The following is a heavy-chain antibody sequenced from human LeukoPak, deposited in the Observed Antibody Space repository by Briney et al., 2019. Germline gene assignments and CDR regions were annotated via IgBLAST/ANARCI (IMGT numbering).Heavy chain of an antibody. D-gene: IGHD3-9*01. Sequence: HGESLKISCKGSGYSFTSYWIGWVRQMPGKGLEWMGIIYPGDSDTRYSPSFQGQVTISADKSISTAYLQWSSLKASDTAMYYCARQEDILTGYYVYWGQGTLVTVSS. CDR3: ARQEDILTGYYVY. J-gene: IGHJ4*02. CDR2: IYPGDSDT. V-gene: IGHV5-51*01. CDR1: GYSFTSYW.